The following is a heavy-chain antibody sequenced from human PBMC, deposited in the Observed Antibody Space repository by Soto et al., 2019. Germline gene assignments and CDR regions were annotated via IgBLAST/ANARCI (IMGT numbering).Heavy chain of an antibody. D-gene: IGHD3-9*01. J-gene: IGHJ4*02. CDR3: ARDKDWAFDY. CDR1: GFIFSIYA. V-gene: IGHV3-48*03. Sequence: PGGSLRLSCSGSGFIFSIYAIHWVRQAPGKGLEYVSYIFATGAAIYYADSVKGRFTVSRDNAKNSLFLLMNSLRVEDTGIYYCARDKDWAFDYWGQGTLVTVSS. CDR2: IFATGAAI.